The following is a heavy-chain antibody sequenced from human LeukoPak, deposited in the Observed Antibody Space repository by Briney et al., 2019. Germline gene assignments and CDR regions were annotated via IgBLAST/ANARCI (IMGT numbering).Heavy chain of an antibody. J-gene: IGHJ4*02. Sequence: GGSLRLSCKGSGYSFTSYWIGWVRQMPGKGLEWMGIIYPGDSDTRYSPSFQGQVTISADKSISTAYLQWSSLKASDTAMYYCARLRLGFLWNPNDYWGQGTLITVSS. CDR1: GYSFTSYW. CDR2: IYPGDSDT. D-gene: IGHD1-1*01. V-gene: IGHV5-51*01. CDR3: ARLRLGFLWNPNDY.